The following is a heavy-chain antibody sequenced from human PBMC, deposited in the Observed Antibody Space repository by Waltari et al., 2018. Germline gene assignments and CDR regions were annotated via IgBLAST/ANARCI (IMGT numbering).Heavy chain of an antibody. D-gene: IGHD2-2*01. CDR1: GGSFSGYY. CDR2: INHSGST. Sequence: QVQLQQWGAGLLKPSETLSLPCAVYGGSFSGYYWSWIRQPPGKGLEWIGEINHSGSTNYNPSLKSRVTISVDTSKNQFSLKLSSVTAADTAVYYCARGRRRNIVVVPAAKTAFDIWGQGTMVTVSS. V-gene: IGHV4-34*01. CDR3: ARGRRRNIVVVPAAKTAFDI. J-gene: IGHJ3*02.